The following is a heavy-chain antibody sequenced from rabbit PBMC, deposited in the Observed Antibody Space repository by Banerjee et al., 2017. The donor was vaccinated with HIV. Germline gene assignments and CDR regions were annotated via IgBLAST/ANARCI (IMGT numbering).Heavy chain of an antibody. CDR2: IYTGNGDT. Sequence: QSLEESGGDLVQPGGSLTLTCTASGFTFSRYHMGWVRQAPGKGLEWIGCIYTGNGDTYYASWAKGRFAITKTSSTTVTLQMTSLTAADTATYFCARSYAGSSAYTTFYLWGPGTLVTVS. CDR3: ARSYAGSSAYTTFYL. CDR1: GFTFSRYH. V-gene: IGHV1S40*01. D-gene: IGHD8-1*01. J-gene: IGHJ4*01.